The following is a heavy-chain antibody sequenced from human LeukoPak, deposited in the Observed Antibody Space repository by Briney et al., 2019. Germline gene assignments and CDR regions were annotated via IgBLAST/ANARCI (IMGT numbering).Heavy chain of an antibody. V-gene: IGHV3-23*01. CDR2: ITSSGAAT. D-gene: IGHD3-22*01. CDR3: AKDRPNYYGSNGHYYKLNGDC. J-gene: IGHJ4*02. CDR1: GFTSSSYA. Sequence: GGSLRLSCAASGFTSSSYAKSWVRHAPGEGLEWVSSITSSGAATYYAESVKGRFTISRDNSDNTLYLQMNSLRAEHTAVYYCAKDRPNYYGSNGHYYKLNGDCWGQGTLVTVSS.